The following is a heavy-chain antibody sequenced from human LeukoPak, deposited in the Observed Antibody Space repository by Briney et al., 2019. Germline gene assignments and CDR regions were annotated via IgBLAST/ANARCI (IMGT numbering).Heavy chain of an antibody. CDR1: GFTFSRYA. D-gene: IGHD3-22*01. Sequence: GGSLRLSCAASGFTFSRYALVWVRQAPGKGLEWVTAISGSGGSTYYADSVKGRFTISRDNSKNTLYLQMNSLRAEDTAVYYCAKEHNYDSSGYYYPNWFDPWGQGTLVTVSS. V-gene: IGHV3-23*01. CDR2: ISGSGGST. CDR3: AKEHNYDSSGYYYPNWFDP. J-gene: IGHJ5*02.